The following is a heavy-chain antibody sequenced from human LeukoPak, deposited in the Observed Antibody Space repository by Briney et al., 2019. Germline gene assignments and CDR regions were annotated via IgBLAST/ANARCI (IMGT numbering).Heavy chain of an antibody. Sequence: PSETLSLTCTVSGGSISSSSYYWGWIRQPPGKGLEWIGSIYYSGSTYYNPSLKSRVTISVDTSKNQFSLKLSSVTAADTAVYYCARPNLGYCSGGSCYRYNWFDPWGQGTLVTVSS. CDR2: IYYSGST. D-gene: IGHD2-15*01. CDR3: ARPNLGYCSGGSCYRYNWFDP. V-gene: IGHV4-39*01. J-gene: IGHJ5*02. CDR1: GGSISSSSYY.